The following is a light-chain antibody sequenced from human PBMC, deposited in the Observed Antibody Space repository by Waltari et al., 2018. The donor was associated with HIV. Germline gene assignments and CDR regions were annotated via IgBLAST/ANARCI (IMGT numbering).Light chain of an antibody. Sequence: EIVMTQSPATLSVSPGERATLSCRASQSVSSNLAWYQQKPGQAPRLFIYGASTRATGVPASFSGSGSGTEFTLTISSLQSEDFAVYYCQQYNNWPRTFGQGTRWKSN. CDR2: GAS. CDR3: QQYNNWPRT. V-gene: IGKV3-15*01. CDR1: QSVSSN. J-gene: IGKJ1*01.